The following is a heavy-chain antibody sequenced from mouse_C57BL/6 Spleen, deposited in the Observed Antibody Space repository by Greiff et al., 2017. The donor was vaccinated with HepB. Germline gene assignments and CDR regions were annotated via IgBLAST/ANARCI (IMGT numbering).Heavy chain of an antibody. CDR3: TIVGTAQVLDY. CDR2: IDPENGDT. V-gene: IGHV14-4*01. J-gene: IGHJ2*01. CDR1: GFNIKDDY. Sequence: EVHLVESGAELVRPGASVKLSCTASGFNIKDDYMHWVKQRPEQGLEWIGWIDPENGDTEYASKFQGKATITADTSSNTAYLQLSSLTSEDTAVYYCTIVGTAQVLDYWGQGTTLTVSS. D-gene: IGHD3-1*01.